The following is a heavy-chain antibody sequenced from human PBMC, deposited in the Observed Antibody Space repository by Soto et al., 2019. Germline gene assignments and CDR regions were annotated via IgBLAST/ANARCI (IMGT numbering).Heavy chain of an antibody. Sequence: QVQLQESGPGLVKPSQTLSLTCTVSGGSISRGGYYWNWIRQHPGKGLEWIGYIFYSGTTYYNPSLKIRVTISVDTSKNQFSLKLSSVTAADTAVYYCARSVDPWSQGTLVTVSS. CDR3: ARSVDP. J-gene: IGHJ5*02. V-gene: IGHV4-31*03. CDR2: IFYSGTT. CDR1: GGSISRGGYY.